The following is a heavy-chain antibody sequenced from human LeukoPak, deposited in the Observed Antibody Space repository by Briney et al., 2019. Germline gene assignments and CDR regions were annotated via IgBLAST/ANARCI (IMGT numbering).Heavy chain of an antibody. CDR2: IIPILETA. V-gene: IGHV1-69*05. CDR3: GWSPNTFYLDC. D-gene: IGHD2-15*01. Sequence: SVKVSCKTSGAIFSTSSSYAISWVRQAPGQGLEWVGDIIPILETANYAQKFQGRVTITTDESTSTAYMELSSLRSEDTAVYYCGWSPNTFYLDCWGQGTLVTVSS. CDR1: GAIFSTSSSYA. J-gene: IGHJ4*02.